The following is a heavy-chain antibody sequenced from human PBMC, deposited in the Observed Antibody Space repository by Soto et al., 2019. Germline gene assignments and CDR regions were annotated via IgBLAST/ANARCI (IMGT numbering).Heavy chain of an antibody. CDR3: ARGLLLAAAFDAFDI. J-gene: IGHJ3*02. CDR1: GGSISSSSYY. D-gene: IGHD6-13*01. V-gene: IGHV4-39*02. CDR2: IYYSGST. Sequence: QLQLQESGPGLVKPSETLSLTCTVSGGSISSSSYYWGWIRQPPGKGLEWIGSIYYSGSTYYNPSPKRRITISVETYTNHSALMLSSVTAAEAAVYYCARGLLLAAAFDAFDIWGQGTMVTVSS.